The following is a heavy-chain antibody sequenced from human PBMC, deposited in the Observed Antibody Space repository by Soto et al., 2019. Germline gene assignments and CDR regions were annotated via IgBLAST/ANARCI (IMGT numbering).Heavy chain of an antibody. D-gene: IGHD3-3*01. CDR3: ARLAPDGTIFGVVIGSWFDP. J-gene: IGHJ5*02. Sequence: PSETLSLTCTVSAGSISSSSYYWGWIRQPPGKGLEWIGSIYYSGSTYYNPSLKSRVTISVDTSKNQFSLKLSSVTAADTAVYYCARLAPDGTIFGVVIGSWFDPWGQGTLVTVSS. CDR1: AGSISSSSYY. V-gene: IGHV4-39*01. CDR2: IYYSGST.